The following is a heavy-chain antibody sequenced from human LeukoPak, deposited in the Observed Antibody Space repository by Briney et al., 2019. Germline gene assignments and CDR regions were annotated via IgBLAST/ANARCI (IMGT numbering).Heavy chain of an antibody. D-gene: IGHD2-2*01. Sequence: SETLSLTCTVSGGSISSGGYYWSWIRQHPGKGREWIGYIHYSGSTYYNPSLKSRVTISVDTSKNQFSLKLSSVTAADTAVYYCARGEHQLLSDWGQGTLVTVSS. V-gene: IGHV4-31*03. J-gene: IGHJ4*02. CDR3: ARGEHQLLSD. CDR2: IHYSGST. CDR1: GGSISSGGYY.